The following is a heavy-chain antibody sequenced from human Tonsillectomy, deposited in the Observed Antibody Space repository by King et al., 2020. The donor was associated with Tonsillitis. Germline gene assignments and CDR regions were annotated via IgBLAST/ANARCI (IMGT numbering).Heavy chain of an antibody. D-gene: IGHD3-22*01. CDR2: MSSDGSNE. J-gene: IGHJ5*02. CDR3: ARDGGDISGYFPAS. Sequence: QVQLVESGGGVVQPGRSLRLSCAASGFTFSDYAMHWVRQAPGRGLEWVAIMSSDGSNEFYADSVKARFTISRDNSKNTLYLQMSSLRPEDTAMYYCARDGGDISGYFPASWGQGTLVTVSS. CDR1: GFTFSDYA. V-gene: IGHV3-30*04.